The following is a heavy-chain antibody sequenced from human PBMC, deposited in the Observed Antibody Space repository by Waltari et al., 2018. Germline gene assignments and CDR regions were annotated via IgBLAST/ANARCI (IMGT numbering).Heavy chain of an antibody. D-gene: IGHD1-7*01. V-gene: IGHV1-18*01. J-gene: IGHJ6*02. Sequence: QVQLVQSGTEVKKPGASVKVTCKASGYTFTNYGISWVRQAPGQGLEWMGWIRPHNGNTKYLQKFQGRGTMTTDTSTRTAYMELSSLRSEDTAVYYCARDHGIAGTSLGMDVWGQGTTVTVSS. CDR2: IRPHNGNT. CDR1: GYTFTNYG. CDR3: ARDHGIAGTSLGMDV.